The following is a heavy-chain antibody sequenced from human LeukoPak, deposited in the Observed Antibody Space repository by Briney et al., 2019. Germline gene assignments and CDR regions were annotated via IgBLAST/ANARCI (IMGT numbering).Heavy chain of an antibody. D-gene: IGHD2-2*01. CDR1: GRSISSYY. CDR2: IYYSGST. CDR3: ARGVPAAMRYYYYYYGMDV. V-gene: IGHV4-59*01. Sequence: SETLSLTCTVSGRSISSYYWSWIRQPPGKGLEWIGYIYYSGSTNYNPSLKSRVTISVDTSKNQFSLKLSSVTAADTAVYYCARGVPAAMRYYYYYYGMDVWGQGTTVTVSS. J-gene: IGHJ6*02.